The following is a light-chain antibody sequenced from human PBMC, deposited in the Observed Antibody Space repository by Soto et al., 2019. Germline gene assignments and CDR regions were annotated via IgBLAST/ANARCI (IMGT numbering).Light chain of an antibody. CDR2: GAS. Sequence: EIVMTQSPATLSVSLGERVTLSCRASQGVGTNLAWYQQKPGQAPRLLIYGASTRATGIPGRFSGSGSGTEFTLTINNLKSEDFVVYYCQQYNNWPPITFGQGTRLEIK. CDR1: QGVGTN. CDR3: QQYNNWPPIT. V-gene: IGKV3-15*01. J-gene: IGKJ5*01.